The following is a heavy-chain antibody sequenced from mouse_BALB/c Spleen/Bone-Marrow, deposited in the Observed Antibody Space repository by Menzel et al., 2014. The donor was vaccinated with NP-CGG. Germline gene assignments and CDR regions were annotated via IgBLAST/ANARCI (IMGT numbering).Heavy chain of an antibody. J-gene: IGHJ4*01. CDR1: GFSLTGYG. CDR2: IWGDGST. D-gene: IGHD2-4*01. CDR3: ARDSFLITRALDY. V-gene: IGHV2-6-7*01. Sequence: QVQLKDSGPGLVAPSQSLSITCTVSGFSLTGYGVSWVRQPPGKGLEWLGMIWGDGSTDYNSALKSRLSISKDNSKSQVFLKMNGLQTDDTARYYCARDSFLITRALDYWGQGTSVTVPS.